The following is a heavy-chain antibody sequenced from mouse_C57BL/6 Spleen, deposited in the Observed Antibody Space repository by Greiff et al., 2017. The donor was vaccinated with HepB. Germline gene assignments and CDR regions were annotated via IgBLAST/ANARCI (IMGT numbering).Heavy chain of an antibody. CDR3: TTYYGGYFDV. D-gene: IGHD1-1*01. J-gene: IGHJ1*03. V-gene: IGHV14-4*01. Sequence: VQLKEPGAELVRPGASVKLSCTASGFNIKDDYMHWVKQRPEQGLEWIGWIDPENGDTEYASKFQGKATITADTSSNTAYLQLSSLTSEDTAVYYCTTYYGGYFDVWGTGTTVTVSS. CDR1: GFNIKDDY. CDR2: IDPENGDT.